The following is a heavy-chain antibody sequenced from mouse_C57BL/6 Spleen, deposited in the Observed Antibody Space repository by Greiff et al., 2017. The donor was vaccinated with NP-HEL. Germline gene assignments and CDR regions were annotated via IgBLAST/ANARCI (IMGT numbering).Heavy chain of an antibody. J-gene: IGHJ4*01. CDR2: IDPSDSYT. V-gene: IGHV1-50*01. CDR1: GYTFTSYC. Sequence: QVQLQQSGAELVKPGASVKLSCKASGYTFTSYCMQWVKQRPGQGLEWIGEIDPSDSYTNYTQKFKGKATLTVDTSSSTAYMQLSSRTSEDSAVYYCARREYDYGVAYAMDYWGKGTSVTVSS. CDR3: ARREYDYGVAYAMDY. D-gene: IGHD2-4*01.